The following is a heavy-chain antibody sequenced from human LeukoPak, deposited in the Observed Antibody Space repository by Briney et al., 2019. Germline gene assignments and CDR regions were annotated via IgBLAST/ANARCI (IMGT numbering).Heavy chain of an antibody. V-gene: IGHV3-9*01. J-gene: IGHJ4*02. CDR3: AKDIATGNRLYYCHY. CDR1: GFTFDDYA. CDR2: ISWNSGSI. D-gene: IGHD1-14*01. Sequence: GRSLRLSCAASGFTFDDYAMHWVRQAPGKGLEWVSGISWNSGSIGYADSVKGRFTISRDNAKNSVYLQMNRVRAEYAALYYCAKDIATGNRLYYCHYWAQETLHRVSS.